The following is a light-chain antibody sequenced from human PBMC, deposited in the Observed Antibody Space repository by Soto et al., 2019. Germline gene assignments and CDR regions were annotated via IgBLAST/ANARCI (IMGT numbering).Light chain of an antibody. CDR3: CSYAGSYTYV. J-gene: IGLJ1*01. CDR2: DVT. V-gene: IGLV2-11*01. Sequence: QSALTQPRSVSGSPGQSVTISCTGTSSDVGGYNYVSWYQQHPGKAPKLMIYDVTKRPSGVPDRFSGSKSGNTASLNISGLQAEDEADYYCCSYAGSYTYVFGTGTKLTVL. CDR1: SSDVGGYNY.